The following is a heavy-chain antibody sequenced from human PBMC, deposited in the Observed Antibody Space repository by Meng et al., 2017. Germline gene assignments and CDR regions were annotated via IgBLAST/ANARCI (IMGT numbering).Heavy chain of an antibody. J-gene: IGHJ4*02. CDR1: GGTFSSYA. V-gene: IGHV1-69*01. Sequence: QGQLGQSGAELKKPGSSVKVSCTASGGTFSSYAISWVRQAPGKGLEWMGGIIPIFGTANYAQKFQGRVTITADESTSTAYMELSSLRSEDTAVYYCARIWNSLKDYDYWGQGTLVTVSS. D-gene: IGHD1-7*01. CDR2: IIPIFGTA. CDR3: ARIWNSLKDYDY.